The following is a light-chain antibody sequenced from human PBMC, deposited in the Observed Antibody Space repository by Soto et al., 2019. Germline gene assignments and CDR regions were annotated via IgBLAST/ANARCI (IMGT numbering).Light chain of an antibody. CDR1: SSDVGGYNY. J-gene: IGLJ3*02. V-gene: IGLV2-8*01. CDR3: TSYAGSDIWV. CDR2: EVS. Sequence: QSALTQPPSASGSPGQSVTISCTGTSSDVGGYNYVSWYQQYPGKAPKLMIYEVSKRPSGVPDRFSGSKSGKTASLTVSGLQAEDAADYYCTSYAGSDIWVFGGGTKVTVL.